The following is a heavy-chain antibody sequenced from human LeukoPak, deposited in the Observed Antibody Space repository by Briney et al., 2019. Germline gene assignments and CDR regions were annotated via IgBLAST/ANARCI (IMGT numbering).Heavy chain of an antibody. CDR2: ISGSGGST. D-gene: IGHD6-19*01. CDR1: GFTFSSYA. Sequence: GGSLRLSCAASGFTFSSYAMSWVRQAPGKGLEWVSAISGSGGSTYYADSVKGRFTISRDNSKNTLYLQMNSLRAEDTAVYYCATGTDYSSGWSNPGTDYWGQGTLVTVSS. J-gene: IGHJ4*02. V-gene: IGHV3-23*01. CDR3: ATGTDYSSGWSNPGTDY.